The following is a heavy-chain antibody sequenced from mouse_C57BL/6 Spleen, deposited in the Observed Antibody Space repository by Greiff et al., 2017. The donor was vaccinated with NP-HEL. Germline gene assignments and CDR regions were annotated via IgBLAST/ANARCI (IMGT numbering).Heavy chain of an antibody. CDR1: GYSITSGYY. D-gene: IGHD4-1*01. Sequence: EVQRVESGPGLVKPSQSLSLTCSVTGYSITSGYYWNWIRQFPGNKLEWMGYISYDGSNNYNPSLKNRISITRDTSKNQFFLKLNSVTTEDTATYYCAREELGLGWYFDVWGTGTTVTVSS. CDR2: ISYDGSN. CDR3: AREELGLGWYFDV. J-gene: IGHJ1*03. V-gene: IGHV3-6*01.